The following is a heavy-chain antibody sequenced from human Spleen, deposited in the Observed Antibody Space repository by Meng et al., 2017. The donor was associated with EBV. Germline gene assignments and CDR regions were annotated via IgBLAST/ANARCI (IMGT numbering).Heavy chain of an antibody. V-gene: IGHV4-4*02. Sequence: VTLEESVPGQVKPSGTLSLTFTVSGGSSSTSNWWSWVRQSPEKGLEWIGEVFRTGDTNYNPSLKSRVTILIDKSKNQFSLKLNSVTAADTAIYFCASDGISRYFDNWGPGTLVTVSS. CDR3: ASDGISRYFDN. J-gene: IGHJ4*02. D-gene: IGHD1-1*01. CDR1: GGSSSTSNW. CDR2: VFRTGDT.